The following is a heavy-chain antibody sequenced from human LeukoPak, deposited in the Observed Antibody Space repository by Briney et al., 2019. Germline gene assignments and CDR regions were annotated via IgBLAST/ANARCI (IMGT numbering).Heavy chain of an antibody. V-gene: IGHV3-30*03. CDR1: GFTFSIYG. CDR3: ATEGSFDY. J-gene: IGHJ4*02. Sequence: PGGSLRLSCVASGFTFSIYGMYWVREAPGKGLEWVAVISFDASNKYYADSVKGRFTISRDNSKNTLYLQMNSLRAEDAAVYYCATEGSFDYWGQGTLVSVSS. CDR2: ISFDASNK.